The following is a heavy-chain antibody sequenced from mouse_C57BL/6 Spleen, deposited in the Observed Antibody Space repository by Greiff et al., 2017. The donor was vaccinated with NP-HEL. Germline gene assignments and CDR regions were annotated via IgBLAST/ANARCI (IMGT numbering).Heavy chain of an antibody. J-gene: IGHJ4*01. CDR2: ILPGSGCT. CDR3: ARYNYGTNYAMDY. D-gene: IGHD1-1*01. V-gene: IGHV1-9*01. Sequence: QVQLQQSGAELMKPGASVKLSCKATGYTFTGYWIEWVKQRPGHGLEWIGEILPGSGCTNYNEKFKGKATFTADTSSNTAYMQLSSLTTEDSAIYYCARYNYGTNYAMDYWGQGTSVTVSS. CDR1: GYTFTGYW.